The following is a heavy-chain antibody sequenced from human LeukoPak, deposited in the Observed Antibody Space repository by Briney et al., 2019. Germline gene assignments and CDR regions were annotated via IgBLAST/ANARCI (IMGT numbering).Heavy chain of an antibody. V-gene: IGHV1-18*01. CDR1: GYTFTSYG. Sequence: GASVMVSCKTSGYTFTSYGISWVRQAPGQGLEWMGWISAYNGNTNYAQKVQGRVTMTTDTSTSTAYMELRSLRSDDTAVYYCARMMTPRHYYDRSGYYYGAFDIWGQGTMVTVSS. CDR2: ISAYNGNT. D-gene: IGHD3-22*01. CDR3: ARMMTPRHYYDRSGYYYGAFDI. J-gene: IGHJ3*02.